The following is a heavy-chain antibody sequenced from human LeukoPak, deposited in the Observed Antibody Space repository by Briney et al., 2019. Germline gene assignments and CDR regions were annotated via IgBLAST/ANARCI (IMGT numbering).Heavy chain of an antibody. V-gene: IGHV1-2*02. Sequence: ASVNVSCKASGYTFTDYYMHWVRQAPGQGFGWMGWINPNDGDTNYAQKFQGRVTMTRDTSISTAHMEVSRLRSDDTAVYYCARANFLYCSSSTCLFDYWGQGTLVTVSS. CDR2: INPNDGDT. J-gene: IGHJ4*02. CDR1: GYTFTDYY. D-gene: IGHD2-2*01. CDR3: ARANFLYCSSSTCLFDY.